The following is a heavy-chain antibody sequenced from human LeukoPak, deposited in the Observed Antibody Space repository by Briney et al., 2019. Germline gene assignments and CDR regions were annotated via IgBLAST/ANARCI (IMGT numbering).Heavy chain of an antibody. CDR2: IYSSGAT. V-gene: IGHV4-59*01. Sequence: SETLSLTCAVSGDSISTYYWSWIRQPPGKGLEWIGYIYSSGATNNNPSLRSRVTISLDTSNNQFSLRLSSVTAADTALYYCARVRNYPDAFDIWSHGTMVTVSS. J-gene: IGHJ3*02. CDR1: GDSISTYY. D-gene: IGHD3-16*02. CDR3: ARVRNYPDAFDI.